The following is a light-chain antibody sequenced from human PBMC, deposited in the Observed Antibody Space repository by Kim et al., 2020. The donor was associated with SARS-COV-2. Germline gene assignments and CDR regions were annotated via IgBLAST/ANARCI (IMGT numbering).Light chain of an antibody. J-gene: IGLJ3*02. CDR3: QSYDSSLSVWV. CDR1: STNIGAGYD. Sequence: QSVTSSCTGSSTNIGAGYDVHWYQQLRGTAPKLLIYGNSNRPSGVPDRFSGSKSGTSASLAITGLQAEDEADYYCQSYDSSLSVWVFGGGTQLTVL. V-gene: IGLV1-40*01. CDR2: GNS.